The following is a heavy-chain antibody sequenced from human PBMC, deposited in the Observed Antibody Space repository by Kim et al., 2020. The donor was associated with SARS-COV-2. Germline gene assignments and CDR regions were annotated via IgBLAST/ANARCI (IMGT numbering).Heavy chain of an antibody. V-gene: IGHV4-59*13. D-gene: IGHD3-3*01. CDR3: ARVCSPGVVKGWIDY. Sequence: SETLSLTCTVSGGSISTYYWSWIRQPPGKGLEWIGYIYYSGSTNYNPSLKSRVTISIGTSKNQFSLKMSSVTAADMAVYYCARVCSPGVVKGWIDYWGQGTLVTLSS. CDR2: IYYSGST. CDR1: GGSISTYY. J-gene: IGHJ4*02.